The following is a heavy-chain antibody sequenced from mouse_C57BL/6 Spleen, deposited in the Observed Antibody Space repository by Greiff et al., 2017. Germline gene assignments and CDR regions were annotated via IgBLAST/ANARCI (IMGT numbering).Heavy chain of an antibody. CDR1: GYTFTSYW. J-gene: IGHJ4*01. Sequence: QVQLQQPGAELVKPGASVKMSCKASGYTFTSYWITWVKQRPGQGLEWIGDIYPGSGSTNYNEKFKSKATLTVDTSSSTAYMQLISLTSEDSAVYYCARERAAQDTDCAMDDWGQGTSVTVSS. CDR3: ARERAAQDTDCAMDD. D-gene: IGHD3-2*02. V-gene: IGHV1-55*01. CDR2: IYPGSGST.